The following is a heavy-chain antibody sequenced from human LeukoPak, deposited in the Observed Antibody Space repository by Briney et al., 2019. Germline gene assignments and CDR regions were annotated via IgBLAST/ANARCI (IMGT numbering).Heavy chain of an antibody. Sequence: SVKVSCKPSGGTFSRYAINWVRQAPGQGLEWMGGIIPIFGTANYAQKFQDRVTITADESTSTAYMELSSLRSEDTAIYYCASRLYCSNTRCRNFPFAYWGQGTLVTVSS. CDR2: IIPIFGTA. J-gene: IGHJ4*02. V-gene: IGHV1-69*13. D-gene: IGHD2-2*01. CDR3: ASRLYCSNTRCRNFPFAY. CDR1: GGTFSRYA.